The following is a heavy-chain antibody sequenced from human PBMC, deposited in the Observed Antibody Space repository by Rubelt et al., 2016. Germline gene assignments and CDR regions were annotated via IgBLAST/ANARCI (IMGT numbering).Heavy chain of an antibody. V-gene: IGHV4-38-2*02. CDR1: GSSISSGYY. D-gene: IGHD4-11*01. Sequence: QLQLQESGPGLVKPSETLSLICSVSGSSISSGYYWGWIRQPPGKGLEWIGSVYHSGNTNYNPSLKSRVTISVDTSKNQFPLKLSSVTAADTALYYCARDYRGGMDVWGQGTTVTVSS. CDR3: ARDYRGGMDV. CDR2: VYHSGNT. J-gene: IGHJ6*02.